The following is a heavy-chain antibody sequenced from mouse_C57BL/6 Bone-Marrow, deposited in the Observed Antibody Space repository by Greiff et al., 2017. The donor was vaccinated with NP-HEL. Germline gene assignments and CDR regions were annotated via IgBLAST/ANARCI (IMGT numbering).Heavy chain of an antibody. CDR3: ARKELLPDAWYFDV. D-gene: IGHD2-1*01. Sequence: QVQLQQPGAELVKPGASVKLSCKASGYTFTSYWMHWVKQRPGQGLEWIGMIHPNSGSTNYNEKFKSKATLTVDKSSSTAYMQLSSLTSEDSAVYYCARKELLPDAWYFDVWGTGTTVTVSS. CDR1: GYTFTSYW. J-gene: IGHJ1*03. CDR2: IHPNSGST. V-gene: IGHV1-64*01.